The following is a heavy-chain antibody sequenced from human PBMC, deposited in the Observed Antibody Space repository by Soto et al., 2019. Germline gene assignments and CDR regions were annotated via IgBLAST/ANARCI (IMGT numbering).Heavy chain of an antibody. CDR1: GGSFSGYY. D-gene: IGHD2-15*01. CDR3: ARGPVVVAATMARGSYFQH. Sequence: QVQLQQWGAGLLKPSETLSLTCAVYGGSFSGYYWSWIRQPPGKGLEWIGEINHSGSTNYNPSLKSRVTISVDTSKNQFSLQLSSVTAADTAVYYCARGPVVVAATMARGSYFQHWGQGTLVTVSS. J-gene: IGHJ1*01. CDR2: INHSGST. V-gene: IGHV4-34*01.